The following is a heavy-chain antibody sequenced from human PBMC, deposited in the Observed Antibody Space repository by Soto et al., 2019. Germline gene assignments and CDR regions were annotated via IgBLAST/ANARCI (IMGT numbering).Heavy chain of an antibody. CDR2: IIPIFGTA. V-gene: IGHV1-69*01. CDR1: GGTFSSYA. Sequence: QVQLVQSGAEVKKPGSSVKVSCKASGGTFSSYAISWVRQAPGQGLEWMGGIIPIFGTANYAQKFQGRVTITADESTSTAYMELSSLRSGDTAVYYCARVEVGNRRRGRSPNWFDPWGQGTLVTVSS. D-gene: IGHD1-1*01. J-gene: IGHJ5*02. CDR3: ARVEVGNRRRGRSPNWFDP.